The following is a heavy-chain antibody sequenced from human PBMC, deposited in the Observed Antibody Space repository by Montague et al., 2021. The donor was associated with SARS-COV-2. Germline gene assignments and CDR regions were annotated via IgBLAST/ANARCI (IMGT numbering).Heavy chain of an antibody. V-gene: IGHV4-59*01. CDR1: GGSISSYY. J-gene: IGHJ4*02. CDR2: IYYSGST. D-gene: IGHD4-17*01. CDR3: ARVRKDDYGDNYLDY. Sequence: SETLSLTCTVSGGSISSYYWSWIRQPPGKGLEWIGYIYYSGSTNYNPSLKNRVTTSVDTSNNQFSLKLNSVTAADTAVYYCARVRKDDYGDNYLDYWGQGTLVTVSS.